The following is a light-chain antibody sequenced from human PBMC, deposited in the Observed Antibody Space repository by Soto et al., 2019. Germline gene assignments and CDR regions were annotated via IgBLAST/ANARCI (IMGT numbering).Light chain of an antibody. CDR2: DTS. V-gene: IGKV3-11*01. CDR1: QSVDTY. CDR3: QPRSNWPT. J-gene: IGKJ4*01. Sequence: EIVLTQSPATLSLSPGETATLSCRASQSVDTYLAWYQQRPGQPPRLLIYDTSNRATGIPARFSGGGSGTDFTLTISNLEPEDFAVYYCQPRSNWPTFGGGTKVDIK.